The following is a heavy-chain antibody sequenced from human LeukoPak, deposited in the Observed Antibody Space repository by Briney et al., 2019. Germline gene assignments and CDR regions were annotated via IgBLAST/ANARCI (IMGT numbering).Heavy chain of an antibody. J-gene: IGHJ4*02. D-gene: IGHD3-10*01. V-gene: IGHV3-74*01. Sequence: GGSLRLSCAASGFTFSSYWMHWVRQAPGKGLVWVSRINSDGNTTTYADSVRGRFTISRDNAKNTLYLQMNSLRAEDTAVYYCAKRNYFGAGTYSFDFWGQGTLVTVSS. CDR3: AKRNYFGAGTYSFDF. CDR1: GFTFSSYW. CDR2: INSDGNTT.